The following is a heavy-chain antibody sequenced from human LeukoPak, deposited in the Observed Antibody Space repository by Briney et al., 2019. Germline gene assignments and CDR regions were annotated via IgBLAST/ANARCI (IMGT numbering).Heavy chain of an antibody. D-gene: IGHD3/OR15-3a*01. CDR2: ISGSGGST. V-gene: IGHV3-23*01. J-gene: IGHJ4*02. Sequence: GGSLRLSCAASGFTFSSYAMSWVRQAPGKGLEWVSAISGSGGSTYYADSVKGRFTISRDNSKNTLYLQMNSLRAEDTAVYYCAKSDYGPGLSYYFDYWGQGTLVTVSS. CDR1: GFTFSSYA. CDR3: AKSDYGPGLSYYFDY.